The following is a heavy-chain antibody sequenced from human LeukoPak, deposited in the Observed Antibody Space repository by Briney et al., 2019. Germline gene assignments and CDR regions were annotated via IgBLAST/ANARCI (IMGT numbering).Heavy chain of an antibody. J-gene: IGHJ4*02. CDR2: INHSGGT. CDR3: ARARGYSSGWPY. V-gene: IGHV4-34*01. Sequence: KPSETLSLTCAVYGGSFSGYYWSWIRQPPGKGLEWIGEINHSGGTNYNPSLKSRVTISVDTSKNQFSLRLSSVTAADTAVYYCARARGYSSGWPYWGQGTLVTVSS. D-gene: IGHD6-19*01. CDR1: GGSFSGYY.